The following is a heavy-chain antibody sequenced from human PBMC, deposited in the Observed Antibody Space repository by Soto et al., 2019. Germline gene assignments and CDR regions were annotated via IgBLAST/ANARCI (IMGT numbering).Heavy chain of an antibody. J-gene: IGHJ6*02. CDR2: VYSTGGV. CDR3: ARDISGTGLDI. CDR1: GDSIGRFY. V-gene: IGHV4-4*07. Sequence: QLQLHESGPGLVKPSETLSLTCNVSGDSIGRFYWSWIRQSPGKGLEWIGRVYSTGGVTYNPALKGRVTISLDRSNNHVSLELNSVTAADTAVYFCARDISGTGLDILGRGTRVSVSS. D-gene: IGHD1-26*01.